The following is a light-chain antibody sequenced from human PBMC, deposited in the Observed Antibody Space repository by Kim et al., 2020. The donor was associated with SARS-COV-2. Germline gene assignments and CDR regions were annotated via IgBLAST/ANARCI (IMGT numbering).Light chain of an antibody. V-gene: IGLV3-1*01. CDR1: KLGDKY. CDR3: QAWDSSTWV. J-gene: IGLJ3*02. CDR2: QDS. Sequence: SVSPGQTASITCSGDKLGDKYACWYQQKPGQSPVLVIYQDSKRPSGIPERFSGSNSGNTATLTISGTQAMDEADYYCQAWDSSTWVFGVGTQLTVL.